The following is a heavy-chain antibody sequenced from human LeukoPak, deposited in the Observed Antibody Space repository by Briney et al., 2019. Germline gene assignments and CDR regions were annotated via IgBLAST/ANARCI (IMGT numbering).Heavy chain of an antibody. D-gene: IGHD4-17*01. CDR1: GGTFSSYA. Sequence: SVKVSCKASGGTFSSYAISWVRQAPGQGLEWMGGIIPIFGTANYAQKFQGRVTITADESTSTAYMELSSLRSEDTAVYYCARSTMTTVTTHDAFNIWGQGTMVTVSS. J-gene: IGHJ3*02. CDR2: IIPIFGTA. V-gene: IGHV1-69*13. CDR3: ARSTMTTVTTHDAFNI.